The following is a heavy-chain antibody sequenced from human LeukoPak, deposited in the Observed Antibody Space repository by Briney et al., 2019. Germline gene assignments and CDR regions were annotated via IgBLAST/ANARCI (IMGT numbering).Heavy chain of an antibody. J-gene: IGHJ4*02. V-gene: IGHV3-11*04. Sequence: GGSLRLSCAASGFTFSDYFMSWIRQAPGKGLEWLSYISSPDGTTYYADSVRGRFTISRDNAQNSLYLQMNNLRAEDTAVYYCARDVTTSGDDMFDYWGQGTLVTVSS. CDR3: ARDVTTSGDDMFDY. CDR2: ISSPDGTT. CDR1: GFTFSDYF. D-gene: IGHD2-15*01.